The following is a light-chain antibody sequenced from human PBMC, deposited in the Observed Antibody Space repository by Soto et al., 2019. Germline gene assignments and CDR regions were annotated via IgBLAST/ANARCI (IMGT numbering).Light chain of an antibody. V-gene: IGKV1-39*01. J-gene: IGKJ5*01. Sequence: DIQMTQSPSSLSASVGDRVTITCRAIQSISSYLNWYQQKPGKAPKLLIYAASSLQSGVPSRFSGSGSGTDFTLTISSLQPEDIATYYCQQYDNLPPGITFGQGTRLEI. CDR2: AAS. CDR1: QSISSY. CDR3: QQYDNLPPGIT.